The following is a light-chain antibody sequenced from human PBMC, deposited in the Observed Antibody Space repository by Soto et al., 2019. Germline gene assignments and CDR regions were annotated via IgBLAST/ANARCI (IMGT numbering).Light chain of an antibody. Sequence: EIVLTHSPATLSLSPCEGATLSWRASQSVSSYLAWYQQKPGQAPRLLIYDASNRATGIPARFSGSGSATQFTLTISSLQSEDFAVYFCQQYNRWPLTFGQGTKVDIK. V-gene: IGKV3-11*01. CDR1: QSVSSY. CDR3: QQYNRWPLT. J-gene: IGKJ1*01. CDR2: DAS.